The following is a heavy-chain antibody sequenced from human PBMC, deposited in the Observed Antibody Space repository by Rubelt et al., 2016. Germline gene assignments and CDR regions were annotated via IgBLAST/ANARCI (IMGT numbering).Heavy chain of an antibody. V-gene: IGHV1-46*01. CDR1: GYTFTGYY. D-gene: IGHD6-19*01. Sequence: QVQLVQSGAEVKKPGASVKVSCKASGYTFTGYYMHWVRQAPGQGLEWMGIINPSGGSTTYAQKFQGRVTMTRDTSASTAYMELSSLRSEDTAIYYCATGYSSGWYGAYWGQGTLVTVSS. J-gene: IGHJ4*02. CDR3: ATGYSSGWYGAY. CDR2: INPSGGST.